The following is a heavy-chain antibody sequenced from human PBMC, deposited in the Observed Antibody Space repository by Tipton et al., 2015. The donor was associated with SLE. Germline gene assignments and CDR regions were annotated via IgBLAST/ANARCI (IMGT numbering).Heavy chain of an antibody. D-gene: IGHD3-16*01. CDR1: GFTVGDSY. CDR2: IYIDAVT. CDR3: ARGALGETAFDYFFDS. J-gene: IGHJ4*02. V-gene: IGHV3-66*02. Sequence: SLRLSCAASGFTVGDSYMAWVRQAPGKGLEWVSIIYIDAVTYYADSVKGRFTISRDNSKNTLYLQMSTLTVDDMAVYYCARGALGETAFDYFFDSWGQGTLVTVSS.